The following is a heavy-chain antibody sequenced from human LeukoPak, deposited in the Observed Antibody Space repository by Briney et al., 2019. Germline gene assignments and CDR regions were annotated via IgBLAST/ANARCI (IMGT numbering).Heavy chain of an antibody. CDR1: GFSVGGYA. CDR3: ARSDRGDYNFDY. V-gene: IGHV3-30*04. D-gene: IGHD4-17*01. CDR2: ISFDGSQK. Sequence: GRSLRLSCEVSGFSVGGYALHWVRQAPGKGLEWVAVISFDGSQKYHADSVKGRFTISRDTFKNTLFLQMDSLSGEDTGFYYCARSDRGDYNFDYWGQGTLVTVSS. J-gene: IGHJ4*02.